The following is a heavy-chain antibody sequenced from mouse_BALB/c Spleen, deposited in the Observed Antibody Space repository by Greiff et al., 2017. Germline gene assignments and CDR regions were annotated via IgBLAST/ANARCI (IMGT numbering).Heavy chain of an antibody. CDR3: ARRGYDGWFAY. CDR1: GFNIKDYY. CDR2: IDPENGNT. J-gene: IGHJ3*01. D-gene: IGHD2-14*01. V-gene: IGHV14-1*02. Sequence: EVQLQQSGAELVRPGALVKLSCKASGFNIKDYYMHWVKQRPEQGLEWIGWIDPENGNTIYDPKFQGKASITADTSSNTAYLQLSSLTSEDTAVYYCARRGYDGWFAYWGQGTLVTVSA.